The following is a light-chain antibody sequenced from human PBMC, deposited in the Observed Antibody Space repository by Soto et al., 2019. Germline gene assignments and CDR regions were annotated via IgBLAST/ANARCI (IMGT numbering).Light chain of an antibody. CDR1: SSDLAIYNY. V-gene: IGLV2-14*01. CDR3: SSYTDSSNYV. CDR2: QVT. Sequence: QSVLAQPASVSGSPGQSITISCIGTSSDLAIYNYVSWCQQQPGKAPKLMIYQVTNRPSGVSNRFSGSRSGNTASLTISGLQAEDEADYYCSSYTDSSNYVFGTGTKVTVL. J-gene: IGLJ1*01.